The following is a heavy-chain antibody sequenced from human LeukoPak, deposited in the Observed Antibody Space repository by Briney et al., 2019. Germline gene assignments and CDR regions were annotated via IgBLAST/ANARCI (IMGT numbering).Heavy chain of an antibody. Sequence: SETLSLTCAVFGGSISSGGYSYNWLRQPPGKGLEWIGYIYNSGSTSYNPSLKSRVTMSVDTSKNQFSLKLNFATAADTAVYYCARGWGPAYCGGDCHRHFDYWGQGALVTVSS. CDR3: ARGWGPAYCGGDCHRHFDY. CDR1: GGSISSGGYS. D-gene: IGHD2-21*02. J-gene: IGHJ4*02. V-gene: IGHV4-30-4*07. CDR2: IYNSGST.